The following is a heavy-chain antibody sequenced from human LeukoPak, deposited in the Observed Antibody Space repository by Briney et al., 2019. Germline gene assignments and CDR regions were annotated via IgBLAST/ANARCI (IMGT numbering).Heavy chain of an antibody. Sequence: PGGSLRLSCAVSGLTFSSYVMSWVRQVPGKGLEWVSGISGSGGSTYYADSVKGRFTISRDNSKTTLYLQMNSLRAEDTAVYYCAKDRSPYSSSLYFDYWGQGTLVTVSS. V-gene: IGHV3-23*01. J-gene: IGHJ4*02. CDR3: AKDRSPYSSSLYFDY. D-gene: IGHD6-13*01. CDR2: ISGSGGST. CDR1: GLTFSSYV.